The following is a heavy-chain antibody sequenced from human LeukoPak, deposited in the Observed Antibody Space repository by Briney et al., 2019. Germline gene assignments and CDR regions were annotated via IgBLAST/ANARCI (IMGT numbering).Heavy chain of an antibody. D-gene: IGHD3-9*01. CDR1: GYSISSGYY. CDR3: EGMDDTLTGYTWGAFYI. V-gene: IGHV4-38-2*01. CDR2: IYHSGRT. Sequence: SETLSLTCAVSGYSISSGYYWGWIRQPPGKGLEWIGSIYHSGRTYYNPSLKSRVTISVDTSKNQFSLKLSSVTDADTAVYYCEGMDDTLTGYTWGAFYIWGQGTLVTVSS. J-gene: IGHJ3*02.